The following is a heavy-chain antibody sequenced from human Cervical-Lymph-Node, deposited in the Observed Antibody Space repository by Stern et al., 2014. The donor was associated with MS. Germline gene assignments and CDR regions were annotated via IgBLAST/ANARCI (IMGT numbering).Heavy chain of an antibody. CDR2: ISYDGSNK. CDR3: ARVRFGELWVYYYYGMDV. Sequence: QVQLLESGGDVVQPGRSLRLSCAASGFTFSSYAMHWVRQAHGKGLEGVAVISYDGSNKYYADSVKGRFTISRDNSKNTLYLQMNSLRAEDTAVYYCARVRFGELWVYYYYGMDVWGQGTTVTVSS. D-gene: IGHD3-10*01. J-gene: IGHJ6*02. V-gene: IGHV3-30*01. CDR1: GFTFSSYA.